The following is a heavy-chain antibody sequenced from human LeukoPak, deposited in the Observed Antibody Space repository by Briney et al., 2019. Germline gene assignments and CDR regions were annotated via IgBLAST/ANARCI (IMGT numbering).Heavy chain of an antibody. CDR2: ISGSGGST. CDR1: GFTFSSYA. CDR3: TRGPGYDYVWGSYRVDY. V-gene: IGHV3-23*01. Sequence: GGSLRLSCAASGFTFSSYAMSWVRQAPGKGLEWVSAISGSGGSTYYADSVKGRFTISRDNSKNTLYLQMGSLRAGDMAVYYCTRGPGYDYVWGSYRVDYWGQGTLVTVSS. D-gene: IGHD3-16*02. J-gene: IGHJ4*02.